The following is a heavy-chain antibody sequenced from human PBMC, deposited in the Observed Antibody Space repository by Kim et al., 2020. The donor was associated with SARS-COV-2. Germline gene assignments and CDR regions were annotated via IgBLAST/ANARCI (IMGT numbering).Heavy chain of an antibody. CDR2: INHSGST. Sequence: SETLSLTCAVYGGSFSGYYWSWIRQPPGKGLEWIGEINHSGSTNYNPSLKSRVTISVDTSKNQFSLKLSSVTAADTAVYYCARGRNSRSSWYNYYYGMDVWGQGTTVTVSS. CDR1: GGSFSGYY. V-gene: IGHV4-34*01. D-gene: IGHD6-13*01. J-gene: IGHJ6*02. CDR3: ARGRNSRSSWYNYYYGMDV.